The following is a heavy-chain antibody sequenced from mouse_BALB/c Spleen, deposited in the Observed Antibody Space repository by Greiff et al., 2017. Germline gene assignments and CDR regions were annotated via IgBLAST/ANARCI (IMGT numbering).Heavy chain of an antibody. CDR3: AREPKTYGNFWYFDV. D-gene: IGHD2-1*01. CDR1: GFTFSSYA. J-gene: IGHJ1*01. V-gene: IGHV5-9-4*01. CDR2: ISSGGSYT. Sequence: EVKVVESGGGLVKPGGSLKLSCAASGFTFSSYAMSWVRQSPEKRLEWVAEISSGGSYTYYPDTVTGRVTISRDNATNTLYLEMSSLRSEDTAMYYCAREPKTYGNFWYFDVWGAGTTVTVSS.